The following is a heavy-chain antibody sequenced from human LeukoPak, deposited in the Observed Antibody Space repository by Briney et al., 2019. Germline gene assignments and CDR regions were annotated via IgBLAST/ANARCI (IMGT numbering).Heavy chain of an antibody. CDR2: IYSGGCT. CDR1: GFTVSTYY. V-gene: IGHV3-53*01. J-gene: IGHJ4*02. D-gene: IGHD3-16*01. Sequence: GGSLRLSCTASGFTVSTYYMSWVRQAPGKGLEWVSVIYSGGCTYYADPGKGRFTIFKDNSKNTLYLQMNSLRAEDTAVYYCARGRGTYYFDYWGQGTLVTVSS. CDR3: ARGRGTYYFDY.